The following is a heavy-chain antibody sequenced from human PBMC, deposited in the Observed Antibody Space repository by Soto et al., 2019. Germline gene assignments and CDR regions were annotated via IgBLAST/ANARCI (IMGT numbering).Heavy chain of an antibody. J-gene: IGHJ1*01. V-gene: IGHV3-73*02. Sequence: EVQLVQSGGGLVQPGGSLKLSCAASGFTFSGSTVHWVRQASGEGLQWVGRIRSKANDYATTYIASVKGRFTISRYDSRTTGYLQMSDLKTEDTGVYYCTGGYCTGGTCYSGYFQHWGQGALVTV. D-gene: IGHD2-15*01. CDR1: GFTFSGST. CDR2: IRSKANDYAT. CDR3: TGGYCTGGTCYSGYFQH.